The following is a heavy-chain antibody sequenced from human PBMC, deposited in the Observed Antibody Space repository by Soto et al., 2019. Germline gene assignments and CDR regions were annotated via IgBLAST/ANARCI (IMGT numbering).Heavy chain of an antibody. J-gene: IGHJ4*02. CDR2: VSIGGST. CDR1: VFTVSSYA. Sequence: GGSLRLCCAASVFTVSSYAMGWVRQGPGKGLEWVAVVSIGGSTHYADSVRGRFTISRDNSKNTLSLQMNSLTAEDTAVYFCAKRRGAGGHFDYWGQGALVTVSS. V-gene: IGHV3-23*01. CDR3: AKRRGAGGHFDY. D-gene: IGHD2-15*01.